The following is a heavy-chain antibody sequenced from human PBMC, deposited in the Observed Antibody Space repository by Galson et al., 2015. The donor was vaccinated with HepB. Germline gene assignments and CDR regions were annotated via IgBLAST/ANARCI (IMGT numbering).Heavy chain of an antibody. Sequence: SVKVSCKASGYTFTSNGISWVRQAPGQGLEWMGWISTRSGNTNYAQRLQGRVTMTTDTSKSTAYTELRRLRSDDTAIYYCVRDPLHSFDSWGQGTLVTVSS. J-gene: IGHJ4*02. V-gene: IGHV1-18*04. CDR2: ISTRSGNT. CDR3: VRDPLHSFDS. CDR1: GYTFTSNG.